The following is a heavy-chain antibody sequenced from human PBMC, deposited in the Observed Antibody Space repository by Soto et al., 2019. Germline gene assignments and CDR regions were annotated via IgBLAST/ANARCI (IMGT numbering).Heavy chain of an antibody. D-gene: IGHD6-19*01. CDR2: ISVYSGKT. CDR3: ARSAMAGDYYYYGMDV. CDR1: GYTFSSYG. Sequence: ASVKVSCKASGYTFSSYGITWVRQAPGQGLEWMGWISVYSGKTSYAQKLQDRVTMSTDTSTSTAYMELRSLRSDDTAFYYCARSAMAGDYYYYGMDVWGRGTTVTVSS. J-gene: IGHJ6*02. V-gene: IGHV1-18*04.